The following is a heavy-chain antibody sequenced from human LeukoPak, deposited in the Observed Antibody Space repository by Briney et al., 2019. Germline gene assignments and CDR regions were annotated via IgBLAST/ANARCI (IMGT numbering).Heavy chain of an antibody. CDR2: IKSDGSEE. Sequence: GGSLRLSGVASGFPFEIYLMSWVRQGPGKGLEWVANIKSDGSEEYYADSVKGRLTVSRDNAKNSLFLQMNSLRVEDTAVYYCAKEKTVAGWYFDLWGRGTLVTVSS. D-gene: IGHD6-19*01. CDR1: GFPFEIYL. V-gene: IGHV3-7*01. CDR3: AKEKTVAGWYFDL. J-gene: IGHJ2*01.